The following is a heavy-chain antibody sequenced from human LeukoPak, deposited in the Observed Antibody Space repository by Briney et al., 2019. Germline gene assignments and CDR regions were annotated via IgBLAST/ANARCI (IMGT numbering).Heavy chain of an antibody. D-gene: IGHD5-24*01. CDR2: NCNSGIT. V-gene: IGHV4-4*09. Sequence: ETLTLTCTVSGDSTDAYNWNWIRQPPGKGLEWIGYNCNSGITKYNPSLKSPVAISLDTSKSQFSLRLSTLTATDTAVYYCARWLHDMVDYYFDYSGQGILVTVS. J-gene: IGHJ4*02. CDR1: GDSTDAYN. CDR3: ARWLHDMVDYYFDY.